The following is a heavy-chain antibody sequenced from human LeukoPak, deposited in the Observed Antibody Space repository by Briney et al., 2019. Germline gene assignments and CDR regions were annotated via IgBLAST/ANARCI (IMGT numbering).Heavy chain of an antibody. CDR3: ARDRPPEYFEPSYHYYGLDV. D-gene: IGHD3-9*01. J-gene: IGHJ6*02. CDR2: INPRNGGT. CDR1: GYTFAGYH. Sequence: ASVKVSCKASGYTFAGYHVHWVRQAPGQGLEWMGWINPRNGGTNFAQSFQGRVTMSADTSVTTAYMELSRLTSDDTAVYYCARDRPPEYFEPSYHYYGLDVWGQGTTVTVSS. V-gene: IGHV1-2*02.